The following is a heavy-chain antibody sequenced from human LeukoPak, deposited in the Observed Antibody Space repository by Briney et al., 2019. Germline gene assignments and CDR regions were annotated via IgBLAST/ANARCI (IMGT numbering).Heavy chain of an antibody. Sequence: ASVKVSCKASGYTFTDYYIHCVRQAPGQGLEWMGIINPSGGSTSYAQKFQGRVTMTRDMSTSTIYMELSSLRAEDTAVYYCAKGGAGTPYYYYYYMDVWGKGTTVTVSS. V-gene: IGHV1-46*01. D-gene: IGHD2-15*01. J-gene: IGHJ6*03. CDR3: AKGGAGTPYYYYYYMDV. CDR2: INPSGGST. CDR1: GYTFTDYY.